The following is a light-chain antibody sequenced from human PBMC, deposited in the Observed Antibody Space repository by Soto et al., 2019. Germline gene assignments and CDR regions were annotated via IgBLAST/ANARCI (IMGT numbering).Light chain of an antibody. V-gene: IGKV3-11*01. J-gene: IGKJ1*01. CDR3: QQYGSSPQT. CDR2: DAS. CDR1: QSVSSY. Sequence: EIVLTHSPATLSLSPWERATLSCRASQSVSSYLAWYQQKPGQAPRLLIYDASNRATGIPARFSGSGSGTDFTLTISSLEPEDFAVYYCQQYGSSPQTFGQGTKVDIK.